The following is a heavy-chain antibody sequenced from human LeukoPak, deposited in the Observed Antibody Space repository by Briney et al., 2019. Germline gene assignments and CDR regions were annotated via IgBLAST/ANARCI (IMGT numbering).Heavy chain of an antibody. V-gene: IGHV1-3*01. CDR3: ARDSLYSGYVQPHFDY. D-gene: IGHD5-12*01. J-gene: IGHJ4*02. CDR1: GYTFTSYA. Sequence: GASVKVSCKASGYTFTSYAMHWVRQAPGQRLEWMGWINAGNGNTKYSQKFQGRVTITRDTSASTAYMELSSLRSEDTAVYYCARDSLYSGYVQPHFDYWGQGTLVTVSS. CDR2: INAGNGNT.